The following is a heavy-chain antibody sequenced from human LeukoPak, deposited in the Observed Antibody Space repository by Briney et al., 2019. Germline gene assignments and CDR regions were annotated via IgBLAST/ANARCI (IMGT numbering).Heavy chain of an antibody. V-gene: IGHV3-30*02. CDR3: AKDLVATFPNWFDP. J-gene: IGHJ5*02. CDR1: GFTFSSYG. D-gene: IGHD5-12*01. Sequence: GGTLRLSCAASGFTFSSYGMHWVRQAPGKGLEWVAFIRYDGSNKYYADSVKGRFTISRDNSKNTLYLQMNSLRAEDTAVYYCAKDLVATFPNWFDPWGQGTLVTVSS. CDR2: IRYDGSNK.